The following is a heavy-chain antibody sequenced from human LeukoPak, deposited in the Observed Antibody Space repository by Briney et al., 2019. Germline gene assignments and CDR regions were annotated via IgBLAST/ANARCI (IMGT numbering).Heavy chain of an antibody. D-gene: IGHD4-17*01. CDR2: IYYSGST. Sequence: SETLSLTCTVSGGSISSYYWSWIRQPPGKGLEWIGYIYYSGSTNYNPSLKSRVTISVDTSKNQFSLKLSSVTAADTAVYYCARADYGDSGYFDYWGQGTLVTVSS. CDR1: GGSISSYY. CDR3: ARADYGDSGYFDY. V-gene: IGHV4-59*12. J-gene: IGHJ4*02.